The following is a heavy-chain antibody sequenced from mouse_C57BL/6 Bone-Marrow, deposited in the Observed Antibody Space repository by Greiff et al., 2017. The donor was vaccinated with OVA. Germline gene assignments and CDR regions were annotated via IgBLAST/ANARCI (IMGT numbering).Heavy chain of an antibody. Sequence: LVESGGSLKLSCAASGFTFSSYGMSWVRQTPDKRLEWVATISSGGSYTYYPDSVKGRFTISRDNAKNTLYLQMSSLKSEDTAMYYCARFAYWGQGTLVTVSA. V-gene: IGHV5-6*01. J-gene: IGHJ3*01. CDR1: GFTFSSYG. CDR3: ARFAY. CDR2: ISSGGSYT.